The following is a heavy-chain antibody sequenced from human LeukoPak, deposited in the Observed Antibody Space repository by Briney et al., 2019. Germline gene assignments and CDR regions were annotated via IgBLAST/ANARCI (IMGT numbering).Heavy chain of an antibody. J-gene: IGHJ4*02. Sequence: SETLSLTCTVSGGSMSRYYWSWIRQPPGKGLEWLGYIFLSGGTHYNPSLKSRVTISVDTSKNQFSLKLSSVTAADTAVNYCARDKQPGDYWGQGTLVTVSS. CDR2: IFLSGGT. V-gene: IGHV4-59*01. CDR3: ARDKQPGDY. CDR1: GGSMSRYY. D-gene: IGHD5-18*01.